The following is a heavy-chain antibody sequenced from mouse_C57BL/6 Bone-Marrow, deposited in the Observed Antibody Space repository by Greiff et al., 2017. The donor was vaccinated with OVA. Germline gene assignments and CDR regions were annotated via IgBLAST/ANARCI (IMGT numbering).Heavy chain of an antibody. CDR2: ISSGSSTI. V-gene: IGHV5-17*01. Sequence: DVKLVESGGGLVKPGGSLKLSCAASGFTFSDYGMHWVRQAPEKGLEWVAYISSGSSTIYYADTVKGRFTISRDKAKNTLFLQMTSLRSEDTAMYYCARPGVTMDYWGQGTSVTVSS. CDR3: ARPGVTMDY. CDR1: GFTFSDYG. J-gene: IGHJ4*01. D-gene: IGHD2-2*01.